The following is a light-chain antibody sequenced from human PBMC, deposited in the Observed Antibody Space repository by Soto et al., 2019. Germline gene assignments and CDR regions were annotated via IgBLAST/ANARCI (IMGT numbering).Light chain of an antibody. CDR2: DVT. V-gene: IGLV2-14*01. CDR3: SSYTSSRTVV. CDR1: SSDVGAYNY. Sequence: QSALTQPASVSGSPGQSVTISCSGSSSDVGAYNYVSWYQRHPGKAPKLMIYDVTNRPSGVSNRFSGSNSGNTASLTISGLQAEYEADYFCSSYTSSRTVVFGGGTKLTVL. J-gene: IGLJ3*02.